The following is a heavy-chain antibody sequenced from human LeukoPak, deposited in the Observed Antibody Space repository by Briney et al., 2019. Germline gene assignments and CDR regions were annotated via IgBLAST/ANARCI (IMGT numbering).Heavy chain of an antibody. J-gene: IGHJ6*02. CDR2: IFPIDSET. D-gene: IGHD2-15*01. Sequence: GESLKISCRASGYSFSSDWIAWVRQMPGKGLEWMGIIFPIDSETTYSPSFQGQVTISADKSISTAYLQWSSLKAADTAMYYCTRGCSGGSCSRDAMDVWGQGTMVTVSS. CDR3: TRGCSGGSCSRDAMDV. CDR1: GYSFSSDW. V-gene: IGHV5-51*01.